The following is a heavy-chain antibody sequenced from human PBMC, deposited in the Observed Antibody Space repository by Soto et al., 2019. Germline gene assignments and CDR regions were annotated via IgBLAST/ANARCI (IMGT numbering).Heavy chain of an antibody. Sequence: ASVKVSCKTSGYTFTANYMHWVRQAPGQGLEWMGWINANSGSTNYAEKFQGWVTLTRDTTISTAYMELSRLRSDDTAVYYWAREITSSWFDYWGQGTLVTVSS. V-gene: IGHV1-2*04. CDR2: INANSGST. J-gene: IGHJ4*02. CDR3: AREITSSWFDY. CDR1: GYTFTANY. D-gene: IGHD6-13*01.